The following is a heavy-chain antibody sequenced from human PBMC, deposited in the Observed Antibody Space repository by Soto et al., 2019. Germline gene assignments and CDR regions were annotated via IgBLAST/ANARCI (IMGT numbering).Heavy chain of an antibody. Sequence: QVQLQESGPGLVKPSQTLSLTCTVSGGSISSGDYYWSWLRPAPGKGREWIGYIYYSGSTYYNPSIKSRVTTSVDTSKNQFSLKLSSVTAADTAVYYCARTWVVQGWLFDPWGRGTLVTVSS. CDR2: IYYSGST. V-gene: IGHV4-30-4*01. CDR3: ARTWVVQGWLFDP. D-gene: IGHD3-10*01. J-gene: IGHJ2*01. CDR1: GGSISSGDYY.